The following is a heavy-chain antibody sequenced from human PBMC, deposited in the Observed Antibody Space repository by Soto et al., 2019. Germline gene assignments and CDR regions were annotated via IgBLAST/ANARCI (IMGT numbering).Heavy chain of an antibody. CDR1: GGSISSSSYY. Sequence: SETLSLTCTVSGGSISSSSYYWGWIRQPPGKGLEWIGSIYYSGSTYYNPSLKSRVTISVDTSKNQFSLKLSSVTAADTAVYYCARYSGYDSCFDYWGQRTLVTVSS. V-gene: IGHV4-39*01. CDR3: ARYSGYDSCFDY. CDR2: IYYSGST. D-gene: IGHD5-12*01. J-gene: IGHJ4*02.